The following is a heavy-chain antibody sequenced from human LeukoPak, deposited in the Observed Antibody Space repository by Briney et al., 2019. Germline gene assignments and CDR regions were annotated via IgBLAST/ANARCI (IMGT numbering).Heavy chain of an antibody. Sequence: PGGSLRLSCAASGFTFSDYYMSWIRQAPGKGLEWVSYISSSGSTIYYADSVKGRFTISRDNAKNSLYLQMNSLRAEDTAVYYCARENFHCSSTSCYTSSAIDYWGQGTLVTVSS. J-gene: IGHJ4*02. D-gene: IGHD2-2*02. CDR1: GFTFSDYY. CDR2: ISSSGSTI. V-gene: IGHV3-11*01. CDR3: ARENFHCSSTSCYTSSAIDY.